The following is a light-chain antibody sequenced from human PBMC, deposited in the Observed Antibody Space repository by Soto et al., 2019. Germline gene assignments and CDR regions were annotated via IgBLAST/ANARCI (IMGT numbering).Light chain of an antibody. J-gene: IGKJ1*01. CDR2: DAS. Sequence: DIQMTQSPSTLSASVGDRVTITCRASQSISSWLAWYQQKPGKAPKLLIYDASSLESGDPSRFSGSGSGTEFTLTISSLQPDDFATHYCQQYNSYSQTFGQGTKVEIK. CDR1: QSISSW. V-gene: IGKV1-5*01. CDR3: QQYNSYSQT.